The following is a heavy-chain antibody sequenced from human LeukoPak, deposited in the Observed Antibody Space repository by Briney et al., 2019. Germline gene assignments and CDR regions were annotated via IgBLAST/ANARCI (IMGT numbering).Heavy chain of an antibody. J-gene: IGHJ5*02. CDR3: ARYCSSTSCHNWFDP. CDR1: GGTFSIYA. CDR2: IIPIFGTA. D-gene: IGHD2-2*01. Sequence: SVKVSCKASGGTFSIYAISWVRQAPGQGLEWMGGIIPIFGTANYAKKFQGRVTITADESTSTAYMELSSLRSEDTAVYYCARYCSSTSCHNWFDPWGQGTLVTVSS. V-gene: IGHV1-69*13.